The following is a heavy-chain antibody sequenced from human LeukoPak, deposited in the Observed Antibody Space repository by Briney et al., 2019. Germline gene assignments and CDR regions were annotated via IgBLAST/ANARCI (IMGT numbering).Heavy chain of an antibody. CDR1: GFTFSSYG. V-gene: IGHV3-30*03. Sequence: GGTLRLSCAASGFTFSSYGMHWVRQAPGKGLEWVAVISYDGSNKYYADSVKGRFTISRDNSKNTLYLQMNSLRVEDTAVYYCARGLGCSSGWSKGYFDYWGQGTLVIVSS. J-gene: IGHJ4*02. CDR2: ISYDGSNK. D-gene: IGHD6-19*01. CDR3: ARGLGCSSGWSKGYFDY.